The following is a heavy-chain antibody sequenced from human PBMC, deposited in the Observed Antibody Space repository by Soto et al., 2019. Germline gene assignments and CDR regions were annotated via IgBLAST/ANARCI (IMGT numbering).Heavy chain of an antibody. D-gene: IGHD6-6*01. V-gene: IGHV4-31*03. CDR2: IYYTGST. CDR1: GASISSGGYH. CDR3: ARGDSSSSPYWYFDL. J-gene: IGHJ2*01. Sequence: KPSETLSLTCSVSGASISSGGYHWTWIRQHPGKGLEWIGYIYYTGSTYYNPSLKSRVTISEDTSKNQFSLNLSSVTAADTAVYYCARGDSSSSPYWYFDLWGRGTLVTVSS.